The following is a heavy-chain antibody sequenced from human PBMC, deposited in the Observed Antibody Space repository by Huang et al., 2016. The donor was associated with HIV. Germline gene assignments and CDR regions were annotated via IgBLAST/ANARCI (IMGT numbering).Heavy chain of an antibody. V-gene: IGHV1-3*01. CDR2: INGGNGDK. CDR1: GYTFSSHA. Sequence: QVQLVQSGAEVKKPGTSVKVSCKTSGYTFSSHALHWLRQAPGQRPEWMGGINGGNGDKKYSQKFKGRVTITSDTSANIGYMELNSLLSEDTAVYYCARDPLDIRRHFDFWGQGSLVTVSS. J-gene: IGHJ4*02. D-gene: IGHD3-3*01. CDR3: ARDPLDIRRHFDF.